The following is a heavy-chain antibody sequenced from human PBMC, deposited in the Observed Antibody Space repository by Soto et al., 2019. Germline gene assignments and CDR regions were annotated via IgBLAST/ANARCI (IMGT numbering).Heavy chain of an antibody. CDR3: ARGMAAAPYYFDY. D-gene: IGHD6-13*01. CDR2: INPNSGGT. V-gene: IGHV1-2*02. CDR1: GYTFTGYY. Sequence: GASVKVSCKASGYTFTGYYMHWVRQAPGQGLEWMGWINPNSGGTNYAQKFQGRVTMTRDTSISTAYMELSRLRSDDTAVYYCARGMAAAPYYFDYWGQGTLVTVSS. J-gene: IGHJ4*02.